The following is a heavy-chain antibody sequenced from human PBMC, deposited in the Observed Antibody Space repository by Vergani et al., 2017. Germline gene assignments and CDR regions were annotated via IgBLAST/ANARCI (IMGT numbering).Heavy chain of an antibody. V-gene: IGHV4-38-2*01. CDR2: IYHSGTT. J-gene: IGHJ4*02. CDR1: GYFISGGYY. CDR3: ARFCSSASCYRDY. D-gene: IGHD2-2*01. Sequence: QVQLQESGPGLVKPSETLSLTCAVLGYFISGGYYWGWIRQPPGKGLEWIGSIYHSGTTYYNPSLKSRVTISVDTSNNQFSLKLSSVTAADTAVYYCARFCSSASCYRDYWGQGTLVTVSS.